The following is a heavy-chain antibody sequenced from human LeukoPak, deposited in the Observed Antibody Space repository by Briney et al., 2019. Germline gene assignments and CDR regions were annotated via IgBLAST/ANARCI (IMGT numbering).Heavy chain of an antibody. J-gene: IGHJ4*03. CDR1: GGSFSVYY. D-gene: IGHD1-1*01. CDR3: ARGPTISETGYFDY. V-gene: IGHV4-34*01. Sequence: SETLSLTCAVYGGSFSVYYWSWIRQSPGKGLEWIAEINHRGDTNYNPSVKSRVSISVGTSKNQFSLKVTSLTAADTAVYYCARGPTISETGYFDYWGQGALVTVSS. CDR2: INHRGDT.